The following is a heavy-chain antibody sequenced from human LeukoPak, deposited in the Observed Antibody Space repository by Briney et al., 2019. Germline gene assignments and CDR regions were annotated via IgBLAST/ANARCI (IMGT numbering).Heavy chain of an antibody. J-gene: IGHJ4*02. D-gene: IGHD3-22*01. CDR2: IYYSGST. Sequence: SETLSLTCTVSGGSISSGDYYWSWIRQPPGKGLEWIGYIYYSGSTCYNPSLKSRVTISVDTSKNQFSLKLSSVTAADTAAYYCARVLPDYYDSSGVLGNWGQGTLVTVSS. V-gene: IGHV4-30-4*01. CDR3: ARVLPDYYDSSGVLGN. CDR1: GGSISSGDYY.